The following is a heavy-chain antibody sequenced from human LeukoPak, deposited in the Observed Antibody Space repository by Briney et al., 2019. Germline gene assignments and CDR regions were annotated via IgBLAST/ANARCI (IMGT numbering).Heavy chain of an antibody. Sequence: PGGSLRLSCAASGFTFSSSNMNWVRQAPGKGLEWVSSISVSSSYIYYADSVKGRFTISRDNAKNSLNLQMNSLRAEDTAVYYCAELGITMIGGVWGKGTTVTISS. D-gene: IGHD3-10*02. V-gene: IGHV3-21*01. CDR3: AELGITMIGGV. CDR2: ISVSSSYI. CDR1: GFTFSSSN. J-gene: IGHJ6*04.